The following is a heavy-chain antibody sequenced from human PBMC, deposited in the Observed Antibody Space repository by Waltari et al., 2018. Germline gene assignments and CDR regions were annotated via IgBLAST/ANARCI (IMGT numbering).Heavy chain of an antibody. Sequence: QVQLVQSGAEVKKPGSSVKVSCKASGGTFSSYAISWVRQAPGQGLEWMGGIIPIFGTANYAQTFQGRVTITADESTITAYMALSSLRSEDTAVYYCARGGQGVMVRGVSFDYWGQGTLVIVSS. CDR3: ARGGQGVMVRGVSFDY. CDR1: GGTFSSYA. CDR2: IIPIFGTA. D-gene: IGHD3-10*01. V-gene: IGHV1-69*01. J-gene: IGHJ4*02.